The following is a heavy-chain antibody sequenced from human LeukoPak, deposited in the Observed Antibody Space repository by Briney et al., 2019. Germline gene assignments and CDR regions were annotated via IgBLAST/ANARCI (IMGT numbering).Heavy chain of an antibody. V-gene: IGHV4-34*01. Sequence: SETLALTCAVYGGSFSGYYWSWIRQPPGKGLEWIGEINHSGSTNYNPSLKSRVTISVDTSKNQFSLNLSSVTAADTAVYYCARGVGNWYFDLWGRGILVTVSS. D-gene: IGHD1-26*01. CDR2: INHSGST. J-gene: IGHJ2*01. CDR3: ARGVGNWYFDL. CDR1: GGSFSGYY.